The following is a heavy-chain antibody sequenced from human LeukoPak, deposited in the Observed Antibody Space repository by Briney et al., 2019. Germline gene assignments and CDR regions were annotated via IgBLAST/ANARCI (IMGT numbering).Heavy chain of an antibody. CDR1: GYTFTIYG. CDR3: ARDPTFLEWTYDY. V-gene: IGHV1-18*01. Sequence: ASVKVSFKASGYTFTIYGISWVRQAPGQGLEWMGWISAYNGNTNCAQKLQGRVTMTTDTSTSTAYMELRSLRSDDTAVYCCARDPTFLEWTYDYWGQRTLVTVSS. J-gene: IGHJ4*02. D-gene: IGHD3-3*01. CDR2: ISAYNGNT.